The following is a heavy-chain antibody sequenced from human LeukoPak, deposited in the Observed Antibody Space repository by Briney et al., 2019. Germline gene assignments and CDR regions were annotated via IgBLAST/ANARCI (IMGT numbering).Heavy chain of an antibody. J-gene: IGHJ4*02. D-gene: IGHD3-9*01. CDR2: ITKTGNSK. CDR1: GFTFSNYE. CDR3: VREGSLDDFDY. V-gene: IGHV3-48*03. Sequence: GGSLRLSCVTSGFTFSNYEMNWVRQAPGKGPEWVSYITKTGNSKYYADSVKGRFTVSRDDANKSLYLQMDSLGAEDTAVYYCVREGSLDDFDYWGQGTLVTVSS.